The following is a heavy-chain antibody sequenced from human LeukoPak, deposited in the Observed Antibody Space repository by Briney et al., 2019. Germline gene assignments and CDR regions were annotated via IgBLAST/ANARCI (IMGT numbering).Heavy chain of an antibody. CDR2: ISGSGGST. Sequence: GGSLRLSCAASGFTFSSYAMSWVRQAPGKGLEWVSAISGSGGSTYYADSVKGRFTISRDNSKNTLYLQMNSLRAEDTAVYYCAKDITDIVVVPAASDAFDIWGQGTMVTVSS. CDR3: AKDITDIVVVPAASDAFDI. CDR1: GFTFSSYA. D-gene: IGHD2-2*01. V-gene: IGHV3-23*01. J-gene: IGHJ3*02.